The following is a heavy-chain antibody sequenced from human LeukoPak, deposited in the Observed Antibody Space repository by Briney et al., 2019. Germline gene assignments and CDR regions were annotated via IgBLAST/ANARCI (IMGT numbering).Heavy chain of an antibody. Sequence: ASVKVSCKASGYTFTNYDINWVRQATGQGLEWMGWMNPNNGNAGYAQKFQDKVTMTRDTSISTAYMELSSLRSEDTAIYYCARGAWYNSAYTPLHYFDYWGQGTLVTVSS. D-gene: IGHD6-19*01. V-gene: IGHV1-8*01. CDR3: ARGAWYNSAYTPLHYFDY. J-gene: IGHJ4*02. CDR2: MNPNNGNA. CDR1: GYTFTNYD.